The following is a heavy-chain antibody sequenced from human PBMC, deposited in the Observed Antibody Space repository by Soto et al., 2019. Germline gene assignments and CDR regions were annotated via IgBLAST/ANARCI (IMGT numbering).Heavy chain of an antibody. Sequence: GTSVKVSCKASGYTFTSYGISWVRQAPGQGLEWMGWISAYNGNTNYAQKLQGRVTMTTDTSTSTAYMELRSLRSDDTAVYYCARDSLAHDTYYYDSSGYYSDYWGQGTLVTVSS. D-gene: IGHD3-22*01. V-gene: IGHV1-18*04. CDR3: ARDSLAHDTYYYDSSGYYSDY. CDR2: ISAYNGNT. CDR1: GYTFTSYG. J-gene: IGHJ4*02.